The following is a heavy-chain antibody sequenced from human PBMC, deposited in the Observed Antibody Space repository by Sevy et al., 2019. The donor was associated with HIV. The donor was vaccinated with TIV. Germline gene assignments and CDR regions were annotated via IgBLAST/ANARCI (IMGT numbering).Heavy chain of an antibody. CDR1: GFTFSSYG. D-gene: IGHD3-22*01. V-gene: IGHV3-33*01. Sequence: GGSLRLSCAASGFTFSSYGMHWVRQAPGKGLEWVAVIWYDGSNKYYADSVKGRFTISRDNSKNTLYLQMNSLRAEDMAVYYCARAGIVVANAYFDYWGQGTLVTVSS. CDR2: IWYDGSNK. CDR3: ARAGIVVANAYFDY. J-gene: IGHJ4*02.